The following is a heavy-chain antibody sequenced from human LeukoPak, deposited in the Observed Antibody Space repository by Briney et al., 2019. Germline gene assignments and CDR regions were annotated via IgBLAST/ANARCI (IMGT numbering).Heavy chain of an antibody. CDR3: ARETTVTNAFDI. V-gene: IGHV4-59*01. D-gene: IGHD4-17*01. J-gene: IGHJ3*02. CDR2: TYYSGST. Sequence: TPSETLSLTCTVSGGSISSYYWSWIRQPPGKGLEWIGYTYYSGSTNYNPSLKSRVTISVDTSKNQFSLKLSSVTAADTAVYYCARETTVTNAFDIWGQGTMVTVSS. CDR1: GGSISSYY.